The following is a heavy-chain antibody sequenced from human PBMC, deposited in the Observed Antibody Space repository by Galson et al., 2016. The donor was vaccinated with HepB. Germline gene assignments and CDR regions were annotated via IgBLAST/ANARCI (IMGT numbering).Heavy chain of an antibody. V-gene: IGHV4-59*01. CDR3: AREFRGMDV. CDR2: IYYSGST. CDR1: GGSISGYY. Sequence: ETLSLTCTVSGGSISGYYWSYIRQPPGKGLEWIGHIYYSGSTNYNPSLKSRVTISVDTSKNQFSLKLNSVTAAETAVYYCAREFRGMDVWGQGTTVTVTS. J-gene: IGHJ6*02.